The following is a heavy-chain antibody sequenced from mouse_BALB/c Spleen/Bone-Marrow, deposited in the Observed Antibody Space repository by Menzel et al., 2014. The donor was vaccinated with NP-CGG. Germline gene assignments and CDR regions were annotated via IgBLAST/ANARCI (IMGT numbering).Heavy chain of an antibody. CDR1: GYTFTSYD. J-gene: IGHJ1*01. D-gene: IGHD2-1*01. CDR3: ARSGNYYGNYYWYFDV. Sequence: VHLVESGPELVKPGALVKISCKASGYTFTSYDINWVKPRPGQGLEWIGWIYPGDGSTKYNEKFKGKATLTADKSSSTAYMQLSSLTSENSAVYFCARSGNYYGNYYWYFDVWGAGTTVTVSS. V-gene: IGHV1S56*01. CDR2: IYPGDGST.